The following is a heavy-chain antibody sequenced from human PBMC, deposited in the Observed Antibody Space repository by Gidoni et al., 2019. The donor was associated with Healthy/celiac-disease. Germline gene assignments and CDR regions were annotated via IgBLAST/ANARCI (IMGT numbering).Heavy chain of an antibody. D-gene: IGHD1-26*01. J-gene: IGHJ4*02. CDR1: GFTFSSYG. V-gene: IGHV3-33*01. Sequence: QVQSVESGGGVVQPGRSLRLACAASGFTFSSYGMHWVRQAPGKGLEWVAVIWYDGSNKYYADSVKGRFTISRDNSKNTLYLQMNSLRAEDTAVYYCARDWDSGNDLDYWGQGTLVTVSS. CDR2: IWYDGSNK. CDR3: ARDWDSGNDLDY.